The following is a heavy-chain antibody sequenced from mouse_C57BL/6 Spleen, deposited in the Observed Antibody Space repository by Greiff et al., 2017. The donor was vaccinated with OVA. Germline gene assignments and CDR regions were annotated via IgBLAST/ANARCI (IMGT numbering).Heavy chain of an antibody. CDR3: AIDVTVVADYYAMDY. V-gene: IGHV1-74*01. CDR1: GYTFTSYW. CDR2: IHPSDSDT. D-gene: IGHD1-1*01. J-gene: IGHJ4*01. Sequence: QVQLKESGAELVKPGASVKVSCKASGYTFTSYWMHWVKQRPGQGLEWIGRIHPSDSDTNYNQKFKGKATLTVDKSSSTAYMQLSSLTSEDSAVYYCAIDVTVVADYYAMDYWGQGTSVTVSS.